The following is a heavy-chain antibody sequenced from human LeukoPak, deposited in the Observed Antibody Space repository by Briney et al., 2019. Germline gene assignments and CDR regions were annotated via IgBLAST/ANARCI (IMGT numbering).Heavy chain of an antibody. CDR3: ARANYDSSGYFDY. J-gene: IGHJ4*02. CDR2: ISSTGRTI. Sequence: GSLRLSCAASGFTFSTYGMHWVRQAPGKGLEWISYISSTGRTIYYADSVKGRFTISRDNAKNSLYLQMNSLRAEDTAVYYCARANYDSSGYFDYWGQGALVTVSS. CDR1: GFTFSTYG. D-gene: IGHD3-22*01. V-gene: IGHV3-48*04.